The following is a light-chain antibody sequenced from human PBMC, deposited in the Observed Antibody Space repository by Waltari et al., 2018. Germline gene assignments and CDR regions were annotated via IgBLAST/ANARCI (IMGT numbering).Light chain of an antibody. J-gene: IGLJ2*01. CDR1: SSDVGSYNR. CDR2: EVS. CDR3: SSYTSSSPLV. V-gene: IGLV2-18*02. Sequence: QSALTQPPSVSGSPGQSVTISCTGTSSDVGSYNRVSWYQQPPGTAPKLMISEVSNRPSGVPDRFAGSKSGNTASLTISGLQAEDEADYYCSSYTSSSPLVFGGGTKLTVL.